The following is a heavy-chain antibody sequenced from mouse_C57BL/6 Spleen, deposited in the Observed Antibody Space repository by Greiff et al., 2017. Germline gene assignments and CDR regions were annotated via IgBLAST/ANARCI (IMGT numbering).Heavy chain of an antibody. CDR2: ISSGGDYI. J-gene: IGHJ4*01. CDR1: GFTFSSYA. CDR3: TRAHYGYAMDY. Sequence: EVQVVESGEGLVKPGGSLKLSCAASGFTFSSYAMSWVRQTPEKRLEWVAYISSGGDYIYYADTVKGRFTISRDNARNTLYLQMSSLKSEDTAMYYCTRAHYGYAMDYWGQGTSVTVSS. D-gene: IGHD1-1*02. V-gene: IGHV5-9-1*02.